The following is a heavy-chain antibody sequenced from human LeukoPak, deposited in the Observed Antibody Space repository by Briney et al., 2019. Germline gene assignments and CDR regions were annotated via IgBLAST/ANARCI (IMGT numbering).Heavy chain of an antibody. CDR3: ARTFRRGIAARYFDY. V-gene: IGHV3-30-3*01. D-gene: IGHD6-6*01. CDR2: ISYDGSNK. Sequence: SGGSLRLSCAASGFTSSSYAMHWVRQAPGKGLEWVAVISYDGSNKYYANSAKGRFTISRDNSKHTLYLQMNSLRGEDTAVYYCARTFRRGIAARYFDYWGQGTLVTVSS. CDR1: GFTSSSYA. J-gene: IGHJ4*02.